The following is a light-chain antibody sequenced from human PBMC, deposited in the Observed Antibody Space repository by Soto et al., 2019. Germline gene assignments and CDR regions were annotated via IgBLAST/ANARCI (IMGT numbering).Light chain of an antibody. Sequence: EIVLSQSPGVLSLSTGERASLSCGASQSIASSFLAWYQQNPGQAPRLLIYGASSRATGIPDRFSGTGSETDFTLTINRLEPEDFAGYCCQQYEISPNTSGQVRRLE. CDR1: QSIASSF. V-gene: IGKV3-20*01. CDR2: GAS. CDR3: QQYEISPNT. J-gene: IGKJ5*01.